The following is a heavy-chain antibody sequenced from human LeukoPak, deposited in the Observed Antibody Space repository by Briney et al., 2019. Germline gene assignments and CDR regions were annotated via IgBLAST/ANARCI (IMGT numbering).Heavy chain of an antibody. CDR2: ISYDGSNK. V-gene: IGHV3-30*01. D-gene: IGHD2-21*02. Sequence: GGSLRLSCAASGFTFSSYAMHWVRQAPGKGLEGVAVISYDGSNKYYADSVKGRFTISRDNSKNTLYLQMNSLRAEDTAVYYCASAYCGGDCYYFDYWGQGTLVTVSS. J-gene: IGHJ4*02. CDR1: GFTFSSYA. CDR3: ASAYCGGDCYYFDY.